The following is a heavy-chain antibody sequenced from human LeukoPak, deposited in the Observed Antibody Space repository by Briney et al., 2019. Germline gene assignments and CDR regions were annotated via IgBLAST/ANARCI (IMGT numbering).Heavy chain of an antibody. J-gene: IGHJ4*02. CDR1: GFAFSSYA. Sequence: GGSLRLSCAASGFAFSSYAMSWVRQAPGKGLEWVSAIGGSGDNTYYADSVKGRFTISRDNFKNTLYLQMNSLRAEDTALYYCAKTYRSSYYYFDYWGQGTLVAVSS. D-gene: IGHD6-13*01. CDR3: AKTYRSSYYYFDY. V-gene: IGHV3-23*01. CDR2: IGGSGDNT.